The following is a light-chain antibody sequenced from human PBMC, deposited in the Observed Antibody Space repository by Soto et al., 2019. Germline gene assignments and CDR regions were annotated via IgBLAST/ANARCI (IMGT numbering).Light chain of an antibody. J-gene: IGKJ1*01. CDR2: GAS. CDR3: QQYGSSLST. CDR1: QSVSSSY. Sequence: EIVLTKSPGTLSLSPGERATLSCRASQSVSSSYLAWYQQKPGQAPRLLIYGASSRATGIPDRFSGSGSGTDFTLTISRLEPEDLAVYYCQQYGSSLSTFGQGTKVDIK. V-gene: IGKV3-20*01.